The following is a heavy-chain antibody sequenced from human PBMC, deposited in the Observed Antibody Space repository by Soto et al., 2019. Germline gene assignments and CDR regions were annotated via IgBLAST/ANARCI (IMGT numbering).Heavy chain of an antibody. D-gene: IGHD3-3*01. Sequence: PGGSLRLSCAASGFTFSSYAMSWVRQAPGKGLEWVSAISGSGGSTYYADSVKGRFTISRDNSKNTLYLQMNSLRAEDTAVYYCAARITIFGVAPRVDDYWGQGTLVTVSS. V-gene: IGHV3-23*01. CDR3: AARITIFGVAPRVDDY. CDR2: ISGSGGST. J-gene: IGHJ4*02. CDR1: GFTFSSYA.